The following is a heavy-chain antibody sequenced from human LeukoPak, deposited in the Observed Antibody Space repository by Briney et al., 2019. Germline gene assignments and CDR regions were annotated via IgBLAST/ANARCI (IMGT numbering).Heavy chain of an antibody. J-gene: IGHJ4*02. CDR2: ISGSGGST. V-gene: IGHV3-23*01. Sequence: GGSLRLSCAASGFTFSSYAISWVRQAPGEGLEWVSVISGSGGSTYYADSVKGRFTISRDNSKNTLYLQMNSLRAEDTAVYFCGKGYCSGATCAPYSDYWGQGTLVTVSS. D-gene: IGHD2-15*01. CDR1: GFTFSSYA. CDR3: GKGYCSGATCAPYSDY.